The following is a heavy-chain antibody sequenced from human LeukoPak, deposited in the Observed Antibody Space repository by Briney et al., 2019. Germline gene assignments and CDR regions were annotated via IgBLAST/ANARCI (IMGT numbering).Heavy chain of an antibody. V-gene: IGHV1-18*01. CDR3: ARDSTTYYDSSGYYWGYFDY. J-gene: IGHJ4*02. Sequence: ASVKVSCKASGYTFTSYGISWVRQAPGQGLEWMGWISAYNGNTNYAQKLQGRVTMTTDTSTSTAYMELRSLRSDDTAVYYCARDSTTYYDSSGYYWGYFDYWGQGTLVTVCS. CDR1: GYTFTSYG. D-gene: IGHD3-22*01. CDR2: ISAYNGNT.